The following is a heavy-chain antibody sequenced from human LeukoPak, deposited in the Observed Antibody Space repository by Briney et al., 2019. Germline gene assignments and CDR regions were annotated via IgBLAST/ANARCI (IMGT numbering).Heavy chain of an antibody. CDR2: IYTSGST. J-gene: IGHJ4*02. D-gene: IGHD2-2*01. Sequence: KPSETLSLTCAVYGGSFSGYYWSWIRQPAGKGLEWIGRIYTSGSTNYNPSLKSRVTMSVDTSKNQFSLKLSSVTAADTAVYYCARVLVVPAAMGWVYYFDYWGQGTLVTVSS. CDR3: ARVLVVPAAMGWVYYFDY. V-gene: IGHV4-59*10. CDR1: GGSFSGYY.